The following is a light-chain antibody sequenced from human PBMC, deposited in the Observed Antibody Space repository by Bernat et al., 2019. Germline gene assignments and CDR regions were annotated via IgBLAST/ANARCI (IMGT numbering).Light chain of an antibody. CDR1: SSDVGGYNF. V-gene: IGLV2-8*01. J-gene: IGLJ3*02. CDR2: EVT. CDR3: LSYATNKIWV. Sequence: QSALTQPPSASGSPGQSVTISCTGTSSDVGGYNFVSWYQQHPGKVPKVMIYEVTKRPSGVPDRFSGSKSGNTASPTVSGLQAEDEADYYCLSYATNKIWVFGGGTKLTVL.